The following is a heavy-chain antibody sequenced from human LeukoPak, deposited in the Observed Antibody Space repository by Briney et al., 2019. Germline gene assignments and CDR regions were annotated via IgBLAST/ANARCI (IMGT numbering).Heavy chain of an antibody. Sequence: GGSLRLSCAASGFTFSSYAMSWVRQAPGKGLEWVSAISGSGGSTYYADSVKGRFTISRDNSKNTLYLQMNSLRAEDTAVYYCAKPAGGFFIKGVCYPFDYGGQGPLVTVSS. CDR1: GFTFSSYA. D-gene: IGHD2-8*01. J-gene: IGHJ4*02. CDR3: AKPAGGFFIKGVCYPFDY. CDR2: ISGSGGST. V-gene: IGHV3-23*01.